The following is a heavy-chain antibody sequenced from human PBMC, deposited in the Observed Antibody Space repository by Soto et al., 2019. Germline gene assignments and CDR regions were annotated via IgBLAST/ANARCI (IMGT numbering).Heavy chain of an antibody. V-gene: IGHV1-2*04. D-gene: IGHD1-1*01. J-gene: IGHJ6*02. CDR2: INPNSGGT. CDR3: ARGGPTGRTSLYYYYGMDV. Sequence: ASVKVSCKASGYTFTGYYMHWVRQAPGQGLEWMGWINPNSGGTNYAQKFQGWVTMTRDTSISTAYMELSRLRSDDTAVYYCARGGPTGRTSLYYYYGMDVWGQGTKVTVSS. CDR1: GYTFTGYY.